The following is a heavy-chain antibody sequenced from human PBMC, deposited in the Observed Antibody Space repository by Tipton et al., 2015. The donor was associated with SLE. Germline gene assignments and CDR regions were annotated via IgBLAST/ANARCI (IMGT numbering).Heavy chain of an antibody. CDR3: ARGCWFVP. CDR2: INHSGRT. V-gene: IGHV4-34*01. CDR1: GGSFSGYY. Sequence: TLSLTCAVYGGSFSGYYWGWIRQPPGRGLEWIGEINHSGRTNYKSSLKSRVTISVDTTKNQFSLKLSSVTAADTAVYYCARGCWFVPWGQGTLVTVSS. J-gene: IGHJ5*02.